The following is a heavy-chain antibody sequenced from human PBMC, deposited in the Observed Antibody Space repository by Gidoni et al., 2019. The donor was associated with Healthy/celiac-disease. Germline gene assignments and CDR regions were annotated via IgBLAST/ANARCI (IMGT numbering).Heavy chain of an antibody. D-gene: IGHD3-10*01. Sequence: QVQLVESGGGVVQPGRSLRLSCAASGFTCSSYGMHWVRQAPGKGLEWVAVISYDGSNKYYADSVKGRFTISRDNSKNTLYLQMNSLRAEDTAVYYCAKDLQRRGYYGSAGWGQGTLVTVSS. V-gene: IGHV3-30*18. CDR1: GFTCSSYG. CDR2: ISYDGSNK. J-gene: IGHJ4*02. CDR3: AKDLQRRGYYGSAG.